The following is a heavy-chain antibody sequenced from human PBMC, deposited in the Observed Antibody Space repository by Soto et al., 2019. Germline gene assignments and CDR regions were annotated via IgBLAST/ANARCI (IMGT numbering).Heavy chain of an antibody. CDR1: GYSFTSYW. V-gene: IGHV5-10-1*01. D-gene: IGHD6-13*01. J-gene: IGHJ5*02. CDR2: IDPSDSYT. Sequence: GESLKISCKGSGYSFTSYWISWVRQMPGKGLEWVGRIDPSDSYTNYSPSFQGHVTISADKSISTAYLQWSSLKASDTAMYYCARQGKIAAAGTYWFDPWGQGTLVTVSS. CDR3: ARQGKIAAAGTYWFDP.